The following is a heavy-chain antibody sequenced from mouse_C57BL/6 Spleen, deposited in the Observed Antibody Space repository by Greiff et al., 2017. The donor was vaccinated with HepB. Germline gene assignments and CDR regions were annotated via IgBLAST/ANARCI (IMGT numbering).Heavy chain of an antibody. Sequence: EVTVVESGGGLVKPGGSLKLSCAASGFTFSDYGMHWVRQAPEKGLEWVAYISSGSSTIYYADTVKGRFTISRDNAKNTLFLQMTSLRSEDTAMYYCASDYGNFYFDYWGQGTTLTVSS. V-gene: IGHV5-17*01. D-gene: IGHD2-1*01. CDR1: GFTFSDYG. CDR2: ISSGSSTI. CDR3: ASDYGNFYFDY. J-gene: IGHJ2*01.